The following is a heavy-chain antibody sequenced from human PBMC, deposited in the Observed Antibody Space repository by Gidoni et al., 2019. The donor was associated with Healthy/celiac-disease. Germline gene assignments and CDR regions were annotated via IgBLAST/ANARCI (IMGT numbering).Heavy chain of an antibody. CDR3: ARHGGNCGGDCYHFDY. CDR1: GYSFTSYW. D-gene: IGHD2-21*02. CDR2: IYPGDSDT. J-gene: IGHJ4*02. V-gene: IGHV5-51*01. Sequence: EVQLVQSGAEVKKPGESLKISCKGSGYSFTSYWIGWVRQMPGKGLEWIGIIYPGDSDTRSSPSFQGQVTISADKSISTAYLQWSSLKASDTAMYYCARHGGNCGGDCYHFDYWGQGTLVTVSS.